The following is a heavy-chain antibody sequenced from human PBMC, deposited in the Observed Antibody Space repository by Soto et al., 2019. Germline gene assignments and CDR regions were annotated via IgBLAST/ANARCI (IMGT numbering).Heavy chain of an antibody. CDR3: GRHYCGYSSSSFAYYCMDV. CDR2: IYPGDSDT. V-gene: IGHV5-51*01. J-gene: IGHJ6*02. Sequence: GESLKISCKGSGYSFTIYWIGWVRQMPGKRLGWMWIIYPGDSDTRYSPSSQGQVTSSADKSISTAYLQWSSLKASDTAMYYCGRHYCGYSSSSFAYYCMDVWGRGTTVTVSS. CDR1: GYSFTIYW. D-gene: IGHD6-6*01.